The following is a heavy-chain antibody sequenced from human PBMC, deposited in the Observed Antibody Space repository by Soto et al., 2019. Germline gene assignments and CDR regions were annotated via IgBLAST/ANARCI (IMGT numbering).Heavy chain of an antibody. V-gene: IGHV3-30-3*01. J-gene: IGHJ4*02. D-gene: IGHD3-16*01. CDR1: GFTFSSYA. CDR2: ISYDGSNK. CDR3: ARDTFGGVTSYYFDY. Sequence: QVQLVESGGGVVQPGRSLRLSCAASGFTFSSYAMHWVRQAPGKGLEWVAVISYDGSNKYYADSVKGRFTISRDNSKNTLYLQMNSLRAKDTAVYYCARDTFGGVTSYYFDYWGQGTLVTVSS.